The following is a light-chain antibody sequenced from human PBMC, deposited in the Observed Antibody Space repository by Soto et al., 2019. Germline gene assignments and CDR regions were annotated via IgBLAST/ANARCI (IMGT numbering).Light chain of an antibody. V-gene: IGLV2-23*01. CDR3: CSSAPESTYV. CDR1: SSDVGAYNS. CDR2: KGT. Sequence: QSALAQPACVSGSPGQSITISCTGTSSDVGAYNSVSWYQQHPHRAPQVIIYKGTQRPSGGSNRFSGSTSGNAASLTISALQTDDEADYFCCSSAPESTYVCGTGTKVTVL. J-gene: IGLJ1*01.